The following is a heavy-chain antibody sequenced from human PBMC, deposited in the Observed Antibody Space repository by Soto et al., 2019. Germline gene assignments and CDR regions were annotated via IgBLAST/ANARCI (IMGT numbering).Heavy chain of an antibody. J-gene: IGHJ4*02. CDR3: ANWVEGTMVYFDY. D-gene: IGHD2-8*01. V-gene: IGHV3-23*01. CDR2: ISGSGDRT. Sequence: GGSLRLSCAASGFTFSSYAMSWVRQAPGKGLEWVPAISGSGDRTYYADSVKGRFTISRDNSKSTLYLQMNSLRADDTAVYYCANWVEGTMVYFDYWGLGTLVTVSS. CDR1: GFTFSSYA.